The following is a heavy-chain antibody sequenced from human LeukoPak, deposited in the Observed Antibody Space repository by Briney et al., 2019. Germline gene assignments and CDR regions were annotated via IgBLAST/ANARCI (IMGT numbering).Heavy chain of an antibody. J-gene: IGHJ4*02. V-gene: IGHV3-30-3*01. CDR1: GFTFSGYT. D-gene: IGHD1-26*01. Sequence: GGSLRLSCAVSGFTFSGYTMHWVRQAPGKGLEWVAVISFDGSNKYYGDSVKGRFTISRDNSKNTLYLQMNSLRPDDTAIYYCARDTLWEWGPGTLVTVSS. CDR3: ARDTLWE. CDR2: ISFDGSNK.